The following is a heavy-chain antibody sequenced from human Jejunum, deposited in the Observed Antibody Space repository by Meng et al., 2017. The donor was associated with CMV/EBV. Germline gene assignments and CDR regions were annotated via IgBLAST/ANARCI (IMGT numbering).Heavy chain of an antibody. CDR2: ISGNTKVT. V-gene: IGHV3-11*05. CDR3: ARAGLGHNSFDP. CDR1: EFTFSDYY. J-gene: IGHJ5*02. Sequence: QVEWGEWGGGLVKPGGSLTLSCAASEFTFSDYYMSWIRQAPGKGLEWISYISGNTKVTNYADSVKGRFTISRDNAKNSLYLQMSSLRGEDTAVYYCARAGLGHNSFDPWGQGTLVTVSS. D-gene: IGHD2-15*01.